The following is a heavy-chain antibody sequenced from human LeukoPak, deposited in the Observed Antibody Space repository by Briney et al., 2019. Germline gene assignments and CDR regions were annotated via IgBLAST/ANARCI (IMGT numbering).Heavy chain of an antibody. D-gene: IGHD4-11*01. CDR2: ISGSGGNT. J-gene: IGHJ4*02. V-gene: IGHV3-23*01. CDR3: AKDQGALDYSIHY. Sequence: GGSLRLSCATSGFTFSSYAMSWVRQAPGKGLEWVSVISGSGGNTYYADSVKGRFTISRDNSKNTLYLQMNSLRAEDTAVYYCAKDQGALDYSIHYWGQGTLVTVSS. CDR1: GFTFSSYA.